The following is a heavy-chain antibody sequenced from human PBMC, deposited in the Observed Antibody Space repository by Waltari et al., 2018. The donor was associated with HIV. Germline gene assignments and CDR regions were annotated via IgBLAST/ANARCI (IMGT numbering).Heavy chain of an antibody. CDR2: IWYDGSNK. D-gene: IGHD6-13*01. Sequence: QVQLVESGGGVVQPGRSLRLSCAASGFTFSRYGMPWVRQAPGTGLEWVAVIWYDGSNKYYADSVKGRFTISRDNSKNTLYLQMNSLRAEDTAVYYCARATDSSSWYGFGNYYYMDVWGKGTTVTVSS. CDR1: GFTFSRYG. CDR3: ARATDSSSWYGFGNYYYMDV. V-gene: IGHV3-33*01. J-gene: IGHJ6*03.